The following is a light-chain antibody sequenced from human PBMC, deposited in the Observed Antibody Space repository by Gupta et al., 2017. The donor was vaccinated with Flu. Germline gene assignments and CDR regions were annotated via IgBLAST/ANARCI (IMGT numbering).Light chain of an antibody. V-gene: IGKV4-1*01. J-gene: IGKJ3*01. Sequence: DVVMTQSPDSLAVSLGERATINCKSSQSVFYSSNNKNYLAWYQQKPGQPPKLLIYWASTRESGVPDRFSGSGSETDFTLTISSLQAEDVAVYYCQQDVSLPFTFGHGTKVDIK. CDR2: WAS. CDR3: QQDVSLPFT. CDR1: QSVFYSSNNKNY.